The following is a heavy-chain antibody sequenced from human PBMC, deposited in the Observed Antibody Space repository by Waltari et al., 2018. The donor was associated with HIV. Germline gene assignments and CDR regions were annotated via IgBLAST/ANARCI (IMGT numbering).Heavy chain of an antibody. Sequence: QVQLVQSGAEVKKPGASVKVSCKTSGYSFGNYGISWVRQAPGQGLEWMGWVSAYLGSANYEQKLQGRVTMTTETSTSTAYMELRGLTSDDTAVYYCARVRLNPRGYFDNWGQGTQVTVSS. CDR3: ARVRLNPRGYFDN. CDR2: VSAYLGSA. J-gene: IGHJ4*02. CDR1: GYSFGNYG. D-gene: IGHD3-16*01. V-gene: IGHV1-18*04.